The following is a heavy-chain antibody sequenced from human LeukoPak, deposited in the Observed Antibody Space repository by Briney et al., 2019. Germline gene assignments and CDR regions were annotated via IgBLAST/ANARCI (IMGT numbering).Heavy chain of an antibody. CDR1: GFTFSNYV. CDR2: MAHDGSKT. CDR3: AKDGAYLMYWYFDL. V-gene: IGHV3-30*18. J-gene: IGHJ2*01. Sequence: GGSLRLSCAASGFTFSNYVMHWVRQAPGKGLEWVAVMAHDGSKTYYADSVKGRFTISRDNSKNTLYLQMNSLRPEDTAVYYCAKDGAYLMYWYFDLWGRGTLVTVSS. D-gene: IGHD3-16*01.